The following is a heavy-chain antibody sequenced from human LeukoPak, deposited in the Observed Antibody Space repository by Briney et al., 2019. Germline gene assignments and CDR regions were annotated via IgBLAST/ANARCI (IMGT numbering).Heavy chain of an antibody. CDR1: GFTFSSYA. CDR2: ISYDGSNK. J-gene: IGHJ4*02. CDR3: ARDSQPCY. V-gene: IGHV3-30-3*01. Sequence: PGGSLRLSCAASGFTFSSYAMHWVRQAPGKGLEWVAVISYDGSNKYYADSVKGRFTISRDNSKNTLYLQMNSLRAEDTAVYYCARDSQPCYWGQGTLVTVSS.